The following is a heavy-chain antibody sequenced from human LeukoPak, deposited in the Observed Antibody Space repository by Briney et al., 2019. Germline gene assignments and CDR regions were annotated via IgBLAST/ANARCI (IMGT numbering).Heavy chain of an antibody. V-gene: IGHV4-59*01. J-gene: IGHJ6*03. CDR1: GGSISSYY. Sequence: SETLSLTCTVSGGSISSYYWSWIRQPPGKGLEWIGYIYYSGSTNYNPSLKSRVTISVDTSKNQFSLKLSSVTAADTAVYYCAGGAYYYYYMDVWGKGTTVTISS. CDR3: AGGAYYYYYMDV. CDR2: IYYSGST.